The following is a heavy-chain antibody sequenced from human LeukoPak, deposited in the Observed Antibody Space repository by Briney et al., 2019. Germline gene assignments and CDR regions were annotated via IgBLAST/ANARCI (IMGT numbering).Heavy chain of an antibody. D-gene: IGHD4-11*01. CDR1: GGTFSIYA. Sequence: SVTVSCTASGGTFSIYAISWVRQAPGQGPEWMGRIIPILGIANYAQKFQGRVTITADKSTSTAYMELSSLRSEDTAVYYCARTVTKAGATSYYGMDVWGQGTTVTVSS. J-gene: IGHJ6*02. CDR2: IIPILGIA. CDR3: ARTVTKAGATSYYGMDV. V-gene: IGHV1-69*04.